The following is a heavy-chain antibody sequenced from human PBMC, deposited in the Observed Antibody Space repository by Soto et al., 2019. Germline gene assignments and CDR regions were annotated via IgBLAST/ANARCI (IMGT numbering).Heavy chain of an antibody. CDR1: GFTFSNAW. CDR2: LNGDANMT. V-gene: IGHV3-74*01. CDR3: ASYYDSGGPDL. Sequence: PGGSLRLSCAASGFTFSNAWMNWVRQAPGKGLEWISRLNGDANMTDYADSVRGRFTISRDNAKNTMYLQMNSLRAEDTAVYYCASYYDSGGPDLWGRGTLVTVSS. J-gene: IGHJ2*01. D-gene: IGHD3-22*01.